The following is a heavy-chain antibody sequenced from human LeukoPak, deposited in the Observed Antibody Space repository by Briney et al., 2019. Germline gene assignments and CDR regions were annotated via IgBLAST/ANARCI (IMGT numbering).Heavy chain of an antibody. J-gene: IGHJ4*02. CDR3: ASLCYYDSSGYFDY. CDR1: GGSISSGGYS. V-gene: IGHV4-30-2*01. CDR2: IYHSGST. D-gene: IGHD3-22*01. Sequence: SETLSLTCAVSGGSISSGGYSWSWIRQPPGKGLEWIGYIYHSGSTHYNPSLKSRVTISVDRSKNQFSLKLSSVTAADTAVYYCASLCYYDSSGYFDYWGQGTLVTVSS.